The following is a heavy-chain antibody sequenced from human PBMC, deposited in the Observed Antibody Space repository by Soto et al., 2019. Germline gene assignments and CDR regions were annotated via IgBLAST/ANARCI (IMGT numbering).Heavy chain of an antibody. Sequence: SETLSLTCTVSGGSISSGGYYWSWIRQHPGKGLEWIGYIYYSGSTYYNPSLKCRVTISVDTSKNQFSLKLSSVTAADTAVYYCARSTSLTAFDIWGQGTMVTVSS. V-gene: IGHV4-31*03. J-gene: IGHJ3*02. CDR3: ARSTSLTAFDI. D-gene: IGHD2-2*01. CDR2: IYYSGST. CDR1: GGSISSGGYY.